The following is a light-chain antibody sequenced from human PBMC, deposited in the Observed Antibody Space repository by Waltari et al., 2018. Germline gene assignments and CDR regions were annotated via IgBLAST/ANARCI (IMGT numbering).Light chain of an antibody. J-gene: IGKJ4*01. CDR2: DAS. CDR3: QQRRTWPLT. V-gene: IGKV3-11*01. CDR1: QSVSYY. Sequence: EIVLTQSPATLSLSPGERATLSCRASQSVSYYLAWYQQRPGQAPRLLIYDASSRATGIPAMFSGSGSETDFTLTISSLEPEDFAVYYCQQRRTWPLTFGGGTKVEI.